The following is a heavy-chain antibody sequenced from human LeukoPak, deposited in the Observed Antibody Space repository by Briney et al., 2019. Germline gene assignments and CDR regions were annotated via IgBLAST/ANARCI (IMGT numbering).Heavy chain of an antibody. D-gene: IGHD6-13*01. CDR2: INHSGST. CDR1: GGSFSGYY. J-gene: IGHJ5*02. CDR3: ASSIAAAGKVDP. Sequence: NASETLSHTCAVYGGSFSGYYWSWIRQPPGKGLEWIGEINHSGSTNYNPSLKSRVTISVDTSKNQFSLKLSSVTAADTAVYYCASSIAAAGKVDPWGQGTLVTVSS. V-gene: IGHV4-34*01.